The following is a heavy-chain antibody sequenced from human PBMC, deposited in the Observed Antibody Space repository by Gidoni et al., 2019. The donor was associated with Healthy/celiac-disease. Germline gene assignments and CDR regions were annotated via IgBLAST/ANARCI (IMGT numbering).Heavy chain of an antibody. CDR3: ARQGPELELRVFDP. V-gene: IGHV1-8*01. J-gene: IGHJ5*02. Sequence: QVQLVQSGAEVKKPGASVKVSCKSSVYTFPSYDINWVRQATGQGLEWMGWMNPKSGNTGYAQKFQGRVTMTRNTSISTAYMELSSLRSEDTAVYYCARQGPELELRVFDPWGQGTLVTVSS. D-gene: IGHD1-7*01. CDR2: MNPKSGNT. CDR1: VYTFPSYD.